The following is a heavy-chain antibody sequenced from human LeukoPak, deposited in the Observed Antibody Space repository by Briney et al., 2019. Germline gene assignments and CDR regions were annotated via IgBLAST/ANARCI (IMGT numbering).Heavy chain of an antibody. Sequence: PSETLSLTCTGSGGSIRSGGYYWSWIRQHPGKGLEGIGYIYYSGNTYYNPSLKSRVTISLDTSKNQFSLKLSSVTAADTAVYYCARAAYSGSYHSDYWGQGTLVTVSS. V-gene: IGHV4-31*03. CDR2: IYYSGNT. D-gene: IGHD1-26*01. J-gene: IGHJ4*02. CDR3: ARAAYSGSYHSDY. CDR1: GGSIRSGGYY.